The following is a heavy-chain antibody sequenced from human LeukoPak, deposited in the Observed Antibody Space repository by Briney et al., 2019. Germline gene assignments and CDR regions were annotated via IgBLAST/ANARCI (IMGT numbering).Heavy chain of an antibody. D-gene: IGHD3-10*01. V-gene: IGHV3-13*04. Sequence: GGSLRLSCATSGFAFSNYAVSWVRQATGKGLEWVSSIGTAGDTYYPGSVRGRFTISRENAKNSLYLQMNSLRAGDTAIYYCARFSSRDTIRWYFDLWGRGTLVTVSS. CDR1: GFAFSNYA. CDR3: ARFSSRDTIRWYFDL. CDR2: IGTAGDT. J-gene: IGHJ2*01.